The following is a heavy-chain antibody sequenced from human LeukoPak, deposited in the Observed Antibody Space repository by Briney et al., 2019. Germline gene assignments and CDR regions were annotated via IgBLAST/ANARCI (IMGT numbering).Heavy chain of an antibody. Sequence: GGSLRLSCAASGFTFSNYWMSWLRQAPGKGLEWVINIKPDGSEIYSVESVKGRFTISRDNAKDSLYLQMNSLRVEDTAVYYCARVHSSMIRGVIFDYWGQGSLVTVSS. CDR2: IKPDGSEI. D-gene: IGHD3-10*01. CDR1: GFTFSNYW. J-gene: IGHJ4*02. CDR3: ARVHSSMIRGVIFDY. V-gene: IGHV3-7*03.